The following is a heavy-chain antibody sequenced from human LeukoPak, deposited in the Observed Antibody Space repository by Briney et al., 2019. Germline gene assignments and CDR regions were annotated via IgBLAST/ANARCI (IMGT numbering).Heavy chain of an antibody. CDR3: AKGGSGWSYYFDF. J-gene: IGHJ4*02. CDR2: ISGDGGST. V-gene: IGHV3-43*02. CDR1: GFTFDDYA. Sequence: GGSLRLSCAASGFTFDDYAMHWVRQAPAMGLEWVSLISGDGGSTYYADSVKGRFTISRDNSKNSLYLQMNSLSTEDTALYYCAKGGSGWSYYFDFWGQGTLVTVSS. D-gene: IGHD6-19*01.